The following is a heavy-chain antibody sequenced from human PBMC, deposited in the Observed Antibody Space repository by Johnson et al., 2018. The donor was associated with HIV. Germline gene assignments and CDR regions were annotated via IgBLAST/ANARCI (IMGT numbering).Heavy chain of an antibody. CDR3: ARPNRPQYRSTFDI. V-gene: IGHV3-7*03. J-gene: IGHJ3*02. D-gene: IGHD6-13*01. CDR1: ESTFSSYW. CDR2: IRQDGSEK. Sequence: VQLVESGGGLVQPGGSLRLSCEASESTFSSYWMNWLRQAPGKGLEWVANIRQDGSEKYYVGSVKGRFTVSRDNARKSLYLQMNSLRAEDTAIYYCARPNRPQYRSTFDIWGQGTKVTVSS.